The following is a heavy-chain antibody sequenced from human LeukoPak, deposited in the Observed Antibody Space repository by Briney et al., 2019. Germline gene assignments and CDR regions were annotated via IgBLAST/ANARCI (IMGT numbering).Heavy chain of an antibody. CDR1: GFTFSSYA. V-gene: IGHV3-30*18. CDR3: AKDLALRAAAGSFDY. Sequence: PGGSLRLSCAASGFTFSSYAMHWVRQAPGKGLEWVAVISYDGSNKYYADSVKGRFTISRDNSKNTLYLQMNSLRAEDTAVYYCAKDLALRAAAGSFDYWGQGTLVTVSS. J-gene: IGHJ4*02. CDR2: ISYDGSNK. D-gene: IGHD6-13*01.